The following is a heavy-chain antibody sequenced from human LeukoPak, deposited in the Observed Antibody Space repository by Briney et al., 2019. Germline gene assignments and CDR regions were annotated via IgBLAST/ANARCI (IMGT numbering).Heavy chain of an antibody. J-gene: IGHJ4*02. D-gene: IGHD3-22*01. CDR3: ARQVIVVAHWPY. CDR1: GYSISSGYY. V-gene: IGHV4-38-2*02. Sequence: SETLSLTCTVSGYSISSGYYWGWIRQPPGKGLEWIGSIYHSGSTYYNPSLKSRVTISVDTSKNQFSLKLSSVTAADTAVYYCARQVIVVAHWPYWGQGTLVTVSS. CDR2: IYHSGST.